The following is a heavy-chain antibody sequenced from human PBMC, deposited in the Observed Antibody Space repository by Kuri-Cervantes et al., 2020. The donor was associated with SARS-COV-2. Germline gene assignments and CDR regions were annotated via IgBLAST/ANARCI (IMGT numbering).Heavy chain of an antibody. CDR3: ASESSVTRVGATSDYYYGMDV. Sequence: SVKVSCKASGGTFSSYAISWVRQAPGQGLEWMGGIIPIFGTANYAQKFQGRVTITADESTSTAYMELSSLRSEDTAVYYCASESSVTRVGATSDYYYGMDVWGQGTTVTVSS. V-gene: IGHV1-69*13. D-gene: IGHD1-26*01. J-gene: IGHJ6*02. CDR1: GGTFSSYA. CDR2: IIPIFGTA.